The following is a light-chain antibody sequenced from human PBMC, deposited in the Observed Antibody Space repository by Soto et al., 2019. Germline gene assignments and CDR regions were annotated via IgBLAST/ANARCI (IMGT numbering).Light chain of an antibody. CDR1: QHISTW. Sequence: QMTQSPSSVSASVGGIVTITCRASQHISTWLTWYQQKPGKAPKLLISATSTLQSGVPSRFSGRGSGTNFTLTISSLQSEDFAVYHCQQYNDWPRTFGHGTKVDIK. CDR3: QQYNDWPRT. CDR2: ATS. V-gene: IGKV1-12*01. J-gene: IGKJ1*01.